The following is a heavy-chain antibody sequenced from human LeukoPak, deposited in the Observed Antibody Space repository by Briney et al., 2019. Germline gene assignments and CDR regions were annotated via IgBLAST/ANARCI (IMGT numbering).Heavy chain of an antibody. Sequence: GGSLRLSCAASGFTFSSYWMHWVRQAPGKGLVWVSRIKRDVSSITYADSVKGRFTISGDNAKNTLYLQTNSLRAEDTAVYYCARGSSSGNSLGPMDLWGQGTLVTVSS. J-gene: IGHJ5*02. CDR3: ARGSSSGNSLGPMDL. CDR1: GFTFSSYW. V-gene: IGHV3-74*03. D-gene: IGHD6-19*01. CDR2: IKRDVSSI.